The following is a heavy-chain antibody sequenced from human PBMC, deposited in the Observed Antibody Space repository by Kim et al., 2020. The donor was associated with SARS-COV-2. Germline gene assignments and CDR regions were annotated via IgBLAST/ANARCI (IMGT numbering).Heavy chain of an antibody. Sequence: ASVKVSCKASGYTFTSYYMHWVRQAPGQGLEWMGIINPSGGSTSYAQKFQGRVTMTRDTSTSTVYMELSSLRSEDTAVYYCARRAARPQLGYYGMDVWGQGTTVTVSS. V-gene: IGHV1-46*01. CDR3: ARRAARPQLGYYGMDV. CDR1: GYTFTSYY. D-gene: IGHD6-6*01. CDR2: INPSGGST. J-gene: IGHJ6*02.